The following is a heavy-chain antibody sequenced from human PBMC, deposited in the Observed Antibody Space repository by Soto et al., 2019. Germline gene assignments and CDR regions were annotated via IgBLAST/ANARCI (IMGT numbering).Heavy chain of an antibody. CDR1: GFTVSSFF. V-gene: IGHV3-30-3*01. J-gene: IGHJ4*02. D-gene: IGHD2-21*02. CDR3: ARGARDSGGDCLDY. Sequence: QVQLVESGGGVVQPGGSLGLSCAASGFTVSSFFIHWVRQASGKGLEWVALISYDGTIKYYADSVKGRFTISRDNSKNTLYLQMNSLRTEDTAVYFCARGARDSGGDCLDYWGQGTRVTVSS. CDR2: ISYDGTIK.